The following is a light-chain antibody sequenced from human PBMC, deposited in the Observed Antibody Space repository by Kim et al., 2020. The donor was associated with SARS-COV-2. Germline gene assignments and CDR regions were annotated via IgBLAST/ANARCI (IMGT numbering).Light chain of an antibody. CDR2: FDN. CDR3: HVWDSSTAHYV. J-gene: IGLJ1*01. CDR1: NIGTKG. Sequence: APGQTAWVPCRGVNIGTKGVFWYQQKPGQAPILVIHFDNDRPSGIPERFSGSSSGDTATLTISRVEAGDEADYYCHVWDSSTAHYVFGTGTKVTVL. V-gene: IGLV3-21*04.